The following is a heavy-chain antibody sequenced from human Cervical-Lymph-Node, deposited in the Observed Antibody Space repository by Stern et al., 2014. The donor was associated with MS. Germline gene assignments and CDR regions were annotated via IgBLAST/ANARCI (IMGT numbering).Heavy chain of an antibody. V-gene: IGHV1-46*03. J-gene: IGHJ6*02. CDR2: ICPRFNNA. D-gene: IGHD1-14*01. CDR1: GYTFTSYY. CDR3: VRGDTTWHYFYYGLDV. Sequence: QLVQSGAEVMQPGAALKVSCEASGYTFTSYYMHWVRQAPGQGLEWVGVICPRFNNATYTEYLQDVVTLSRDTSAATVYMELSSLRFADTAVYYGVRGDTTWHYFYYGLDVWGQGTTVTVSS.